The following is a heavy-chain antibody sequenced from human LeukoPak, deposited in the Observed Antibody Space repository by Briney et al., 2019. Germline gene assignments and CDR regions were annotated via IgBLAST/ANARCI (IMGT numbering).Heavy chain of an antibody. D-gene: IGHD3-3*01. V-gene: IGHV4-39*07. CDR3: ARGSSRLIRIFGVVIPNWFDP. CDR1: GGSISSSSYY. CDR2: IYYSGST. Sequence: PSETLSLTCTVSGGSISSSSYYWGWIRQPPGKGLERIGSIYYSGSTYYNPSLKSRVTISVDTSKNQFSLKLSSVTAADTAVYYCARGSSRLIRIFGVVIPNWFDPWGQGTLVTVSS. J-gene: IGHJ5*02.